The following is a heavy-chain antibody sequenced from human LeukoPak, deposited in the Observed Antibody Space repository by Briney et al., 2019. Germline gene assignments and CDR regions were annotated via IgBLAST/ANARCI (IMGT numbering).Heavy chain of an antibody. Sequence: PSETLSLTCTVSGGSFSSGSYYWSWIRQPPGKGLEWIGYIYYSGSTNYNPSLKSRVTISVDTSKNQFSLKLSSVTAADTAVYYCATSYCTNGVCYPNWFDPWGQGTLVTVSS. CDR1: GGSFSSGSYY. CDR2: IYYSGST. CDR3: ATSYCTNGVCYPNWFDP. V-gene: IGHV4-61*01. D-gene: IGHD2-8*01. J-gene: IGHJ5*02.